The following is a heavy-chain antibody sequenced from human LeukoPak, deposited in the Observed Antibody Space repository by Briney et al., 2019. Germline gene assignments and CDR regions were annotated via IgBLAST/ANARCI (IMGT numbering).Heavy chain of an antibody. CDR2: ISAYNGNT. V-gene: IGHV1-18*01. Sequence: ASVKVSCKSSGYTFTNYGISWVGQAPGQGLEWMGWISAYNGNTNYAQKLQGRATMTTDTSTSTAYMELRSLRSDDTAVYYCARDLGPPDAFGIWGQGTMVTVSS. CDR3: ARDLGPPDAFGI. CDR1: GYTFTNYG. J-gene: IGHJ3*02.